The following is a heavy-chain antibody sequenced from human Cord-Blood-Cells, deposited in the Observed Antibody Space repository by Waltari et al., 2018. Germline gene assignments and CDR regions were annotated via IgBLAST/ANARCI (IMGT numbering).Heavy chain of an antibody. CDR3: TSRYYYGSGSYKYYFDY. V-gene: IGHV3-73*01. Sequence: EVQLVESGGGLVQPGGSLKLSCEASGFTFSGSAMHWVRQASGKGLEWVGGIRSKAKSYATAYAASVKGRFTISRDDSKNTAYLQMNSLKTEDTAVYYCTSRYYYGSGSYKYYFDYWGQGTLVTVSS. D-gene: IGHD3-10*01. J-gene: IGHJ4*02. CDR2: IRSKAKSYAT. CDR1: GFTFSGSA.